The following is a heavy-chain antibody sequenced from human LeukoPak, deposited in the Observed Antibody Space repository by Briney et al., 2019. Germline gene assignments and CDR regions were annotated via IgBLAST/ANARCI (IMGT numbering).Heavy chain of an antibody. V-gene: IGHV3-7*03. CDR1: GFTFSHFW. CDR3: ARDNGWSADF. D-gene: IGHD2-15*01. Sequence: GGSLRLSCAASGFTFSHFWMSWVRQAPGKGLEWVAYIKKTGSETYYVDSVKGRFTISRDNAKNSLFLQMNSLRVEDTAVYYCARDNGWSADFWGQGTLVTVSS. J-gene: IGHJ4*02. CDR2: IKKTGSET.